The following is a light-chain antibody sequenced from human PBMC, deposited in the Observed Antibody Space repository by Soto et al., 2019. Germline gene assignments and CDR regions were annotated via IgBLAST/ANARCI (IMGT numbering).Light chain of an antibody. CDR1: QSVSNN. CDR3: QQHNDWPLT. Sequence: EIVMTQSPATLSVSPGERVTLSCRASQSVSNNLAWYQQKPGQAPRLLIYGATATATGIPARFSGSGSGTEFTLTSSSLQSEDFVVYYCQQHNDWPLTFGGGTKVEIK. V-gene: IGKV3-15*01. J-gene: IGKJ4*01. CDR2: GAT.